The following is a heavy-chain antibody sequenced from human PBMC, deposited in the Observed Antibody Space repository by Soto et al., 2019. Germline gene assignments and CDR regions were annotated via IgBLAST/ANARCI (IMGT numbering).Heavy chain of an antibody. CDR2: INPGDSYT. CDR1: GYSFTSYW. D-gene: IGHD5-12*01. J-gene: IGHJ4*02. Sequence: GESLKISCKGSGYSFTSYWINWVRQMPGKGLEWMGRINPGDSYTNYSPSFQGHVTISADGSISTAYLQWSGLKASDTAMYYCARPGGVGRDGYNFVYWGQGTLVTVSS. V-gene: IGHV5-10-1*01. CDR3: ARPGGVGRDGYNFVY.